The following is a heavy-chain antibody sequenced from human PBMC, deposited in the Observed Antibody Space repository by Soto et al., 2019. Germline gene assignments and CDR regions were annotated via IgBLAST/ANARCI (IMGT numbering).Heavy chain of an antibody. CDR3: AGGYYYDTSGYRA. J-gene: IGHJ4*02. Sequence: GGSLRLSCVSSGVSIRSYSMNWVRQATGKGLEWISYISSSSGTINYADSVKGRFTISRDTAKNSLSLQMVSLRDEDTAVYYCAGGYYYDTSGYRAWGQGTLVTVSS. CDR1: GVSIRSYS. V-gene: IGHV3-48*02. D-gene: IGHD3-22*01. CDR2: ISSSSGTI.